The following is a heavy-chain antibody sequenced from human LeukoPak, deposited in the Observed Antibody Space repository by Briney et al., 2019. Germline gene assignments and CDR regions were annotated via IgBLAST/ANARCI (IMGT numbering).Heavy chain of an antibody. Sequence: ASVTVSCKASGYTFTSYGISWVRQAPGQGLEWMGWISAYNGNTNYAQKLQGRVTMTTDTSTSTAYMELRSLRSDDTAVYYCARVCPVLRYVDWLTWIDYWGQGTLVTVSS. CDR3: ARVCPVLRYVDWLTWIDY. CDR1: GYTFTSYG. J-gene: IGHJ4*02. D-gene: IGHD3-9*01. CDR2: ISAYNGNT. V-gene: IGHV1-18*01.